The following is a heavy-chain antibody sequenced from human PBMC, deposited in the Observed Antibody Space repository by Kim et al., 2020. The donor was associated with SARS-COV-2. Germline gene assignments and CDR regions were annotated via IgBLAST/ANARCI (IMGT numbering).Heavy chain of an antibody. D-gene: IGHD3-22*01. CDR1: GVSVSSANW. Sequence: SETLSLTCTVSGVSVSSANWWTWVRQPPGQGLEWIGEIFESGTTYYKPSLKSRATISLDKSKNQFSLKLTSVTAADTAFYYCARVLRGCSASSCYLFSWG. J-gene: IGHJ5*01. CDR3: ARVLRGCSASSCYLFS. V-gene: IGHV4-4*02. CDR2: IFESGTT.